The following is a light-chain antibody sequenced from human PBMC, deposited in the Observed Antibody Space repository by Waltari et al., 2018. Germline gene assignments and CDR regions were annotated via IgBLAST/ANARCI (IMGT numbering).Light chain of an antibody. CDR3: QQYNNWPLT. CDR2: YAS. Sequence: DIMMTQSPATLSVSPGDRATLSCGASQTVTNKLAWYQQKPGQAPRLLIYYASTRATGIPARFSGSQSGTEFTLTITSLQSEDFGIYYCQQYNNWPLTFGPGTKVDIK. CDR1: QTVTNK. J-gene: IGKJ3*01. V-gene: IGKV3-15*01.